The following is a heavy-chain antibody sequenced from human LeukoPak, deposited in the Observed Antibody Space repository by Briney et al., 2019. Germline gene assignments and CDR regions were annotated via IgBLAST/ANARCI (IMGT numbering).Heavy chain of an antibody. J-gene: IGHJ5*02. V-gene: IGHV4-39*07. CDR1: GGSISSSSYY. CDR2: IYYSGST. CDR3: AREISVVTEDWFDL. Sequence: TSSETLSLTCTVSGGSISSSSYYWGWIRQPPGKGLEWIGSIYYSGSTYYNPSLKSRVTISVDTSKNQFSLRLSSVTAADTAVYYCAREISVVTEDWFDLWGQGTLVTVSS. D-gene: IGHD4-23*01.